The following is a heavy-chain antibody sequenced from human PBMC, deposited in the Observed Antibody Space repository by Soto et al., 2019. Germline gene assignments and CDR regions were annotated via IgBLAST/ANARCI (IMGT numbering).Heavy chain of an antibody. CDR2: IYYDGTSK. D-gene: IGHD3-22*01. J-gene: IGHJ4*02. V-gene: IGHV3-33*01. Sequence: GGSLRLSCAASGFIFNNYGMHWVRQAPGKGLEWVALIYYDGTSKYYADSVKGRFTISRDNSRDTLYLQVSSLRAEDTAVYYCARGYSSGYSAFDYWGQGAPVTVSS. CDR1: GFIFNNYG. CDR3: ARGYSSGYSAFDY.